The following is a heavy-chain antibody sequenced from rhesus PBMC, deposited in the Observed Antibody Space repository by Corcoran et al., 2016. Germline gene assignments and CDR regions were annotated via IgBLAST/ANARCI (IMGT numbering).Heavy chain of an antibody. CDR1: GFIFRNYW. CDR3: TRGGDYGSIDY. CDR2: IKHKAEGGTA. Sequence: EVQLVESGGGLVQPGGSLRLSCAASGFIFRNYWMIWVRQAPGKGLEWVGLIKHKAEGGTAAYAESVKDRISISRDDSESILYLQMSSLKTEDTALYYCTRGGDYGSIDYWGQGVQVTVSS. J-gene: IGHJ4*01. D-gene: IGHD4-29*01. V-gene: IGHV3-16*01.